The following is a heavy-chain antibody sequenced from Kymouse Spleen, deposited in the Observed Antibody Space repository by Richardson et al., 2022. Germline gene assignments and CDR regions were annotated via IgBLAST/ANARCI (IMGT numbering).Heavy chain of an antibody. J-gene: IGHJ6*02. V-gene: IGHV4-34*01. CDR3: ARGDILTEDYYYGMDV. CDR2: INHSGST. CDR1: GGSFSGYY. D-gene: IGHD3-9*01. Sequence: QVQLQQWGAGLLKPSETLSLTCAVYGGSFSGYYWSWIRQPPGKGLEWIGEINHSGSTNYNPSLKSRVTISVDTSKNQFSLKLSSVTAADTAVYYCARGDILTEDYYYGMDVWGQGTTVTVSS.